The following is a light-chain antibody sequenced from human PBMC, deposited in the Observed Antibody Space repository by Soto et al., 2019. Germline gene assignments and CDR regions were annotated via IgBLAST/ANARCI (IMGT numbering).Light chain of an antibody. CDR2: EGS. Sequence: QSALTQPASVSGSPGQSITISCTGTSSDVGSYNLVSWYQHHPGKAPKVMIYEGSKRPSGVSNRFSGSKSGNTASLTISGLQADDEADYYYCSYASSSSWVFGGGTKLTVL. V-gene: IGLV2-23*01. J-gene: IGLJ3*02. CDR3: CSYASSSSWV. CDR1: SSDVGSYNL.